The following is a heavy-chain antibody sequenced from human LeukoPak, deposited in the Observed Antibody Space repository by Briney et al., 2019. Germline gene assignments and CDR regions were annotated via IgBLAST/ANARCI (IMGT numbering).Heavy chain of an antibody. D-gene: IGHD3-3*01. V-gene: IGHV4-4*07. CDR1: SGSISSYY. J-gene: IGHJ3*02. Sequence: PSETLSLTCTVSSGSISSYYWSWIRQPAGKGLEWIGRIYSSGSTNYNPSLKSRVTISVDTSKSQFSLKLSSVTAADTAVYYCASAIFVENAFDIWGQGTMVTVSS. CDR2: IYSSGST. CDR3: ASAIFVENAFDI.